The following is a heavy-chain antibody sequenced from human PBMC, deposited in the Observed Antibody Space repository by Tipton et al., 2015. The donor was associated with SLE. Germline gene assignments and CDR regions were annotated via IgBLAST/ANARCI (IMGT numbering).Heavy chain of an antibody. CDR3: ARGCSSTTCEPFDYFGLDV. J-gene: IGHJ6*02. D-gene: IGHD2-2*01. CDR2: ITQSGVT. CDR1: GGSFSGYY. Sequence: TLSLTCAVSGGSFSGYYWYWVRQPPEQGLEWIGEITQSGVTNYNPSLKSRVTMSLDTSKNQFSLKLTPVTAADTAVYFCARGCSSTTCEPFDYFGLDVWGQGTTVTVSS. V-gene: IGHV4-34*01.